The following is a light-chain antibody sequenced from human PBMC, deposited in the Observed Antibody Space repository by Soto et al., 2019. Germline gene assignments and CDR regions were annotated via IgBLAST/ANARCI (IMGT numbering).Light chain of an antibody. Sequence: DIKMTQSPSSLSASVGDRVTITCRSSQSISSYLNWYQQKPGKAPKLLNYGASSLQSGVPSRFSGSGSGTDFTLTISGLQPEDFAAYYCQQSFSAPVFTFGQGTKLEIK. CDR3: QQSFSAPVFT. V-gene: IGKV1-39*01. J-gene: IGKJ2*01. CDR2: GAS. CDR1: QSISSY.